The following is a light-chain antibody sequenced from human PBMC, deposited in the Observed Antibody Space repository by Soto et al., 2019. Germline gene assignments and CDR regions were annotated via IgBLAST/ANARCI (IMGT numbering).Light chain of an antibody. CDR2: DAS. Sequence: ILMTQSPATLSVSPGERATLSCRASQSVSNNLAWYQQKPGQAPRLLIYDASSRATGIPARFSGSGSGTEFTLTISGLGSEDFAVYYCQQYNIWAPWTVRQGTKVEVK. V-gene: IGKV3-15*01. CDR3: QQYNIWAPWT. CDR1: QSVSNN. J-gene: IGKJ1*01.